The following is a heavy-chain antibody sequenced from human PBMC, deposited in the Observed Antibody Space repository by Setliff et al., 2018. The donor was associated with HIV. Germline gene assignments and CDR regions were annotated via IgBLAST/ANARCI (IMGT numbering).Heavy chain of an antibody. J-gene: IGHJ2*01. Sequence: SETLSLTCAVSGGSFSGYYWNWIRQPPGKALEWIGEIVHSGDTNYNPSLKSRVIISVDVSKNQFSLNLNSVTAADTAVYYCARGEVTTVRYFDLWGRGTLVTVSS. CDR1: GGSFSGYY. D-gene: IGHD3-3*01. CDR2: IVHSGDT. CDR3: ARGEVTTVRYFDL. V-gene: IGHV4-34*01.